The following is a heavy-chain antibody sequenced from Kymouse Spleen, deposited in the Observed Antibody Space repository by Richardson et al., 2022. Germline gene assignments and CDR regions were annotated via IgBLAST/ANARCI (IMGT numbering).Heavy chain of an antibody. V-gene: IGHV3-23*04. Sequence: EVQLVESGGGLVQPGGSLRLSCAASGFTFSSYAMSWVRQAPGKGLEWVSAISGSGGSTYYADSVKGRFTISRDNSKNTLYLQMNSLRAEDTAVYYCAKDLLVVVPAAKRDYYYYGMDVWGQGTTVTVSS. J-gene: IGHJ6*02. CDR3: AKDLLVVVPAAKRDYYYYGMDV. CDR1: GFTFSSYA. CDR2: ISGSGGST. D-gene: IGHD2-2*02.